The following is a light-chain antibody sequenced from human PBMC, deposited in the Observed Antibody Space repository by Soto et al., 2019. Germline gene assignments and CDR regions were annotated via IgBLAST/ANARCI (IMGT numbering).Light chain of an antibody. CDR2: KAS. V-gene: IGKV1-5*03. Sequence: DIQMTQSPSTLSASVGDRVTITCRASQSISSWLAWYQQKPGKAPKLLIYKASSLESGVPSRFXXXXXXXXXXXXXSSLQPDDFATYYCQQYNSYPLTFGGGTKVDIK. CDR3: QQYNSYPLT. CDR1: QSISSW. J-gene: IGKJ4*01.